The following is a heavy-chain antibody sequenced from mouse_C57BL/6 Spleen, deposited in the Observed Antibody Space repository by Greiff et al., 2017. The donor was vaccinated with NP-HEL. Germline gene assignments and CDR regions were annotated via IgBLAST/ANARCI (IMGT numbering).Heavy chain of an antibody. Sequence: EVNLVESGEGLVKPGGSLKLSCAASGFTFSSYAMSWVRQTPEKRLEWVAYISSGGDYIYYADTVKGRFTISRDNARNTLYLQMSSLKSEDTAMYYCTRDRTTVVALYAMDYWGQGTSVTVSS. CDR1: GFTFSSYA. CDR3: TRDRTTVVALYAMDY. CDR2: ISSGGDYI. D-gene: IGHD1-1*01. J-gene: IGHJ4*01. V-gene: IGHV5-9-1*02.